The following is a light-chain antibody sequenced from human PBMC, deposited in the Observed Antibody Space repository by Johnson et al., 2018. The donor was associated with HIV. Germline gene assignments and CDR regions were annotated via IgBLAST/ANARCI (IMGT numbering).Light chain of an antibody. CDR1: SSNIGNNY. CDR3: GTWDISLSVGYV. V-gene: IGLV1-51*01. Sequence: QSVLTQPPSVSAAPGQKVTISCSGTSSNIGNNYVSWYQQLPGLAPKLLIYDNDKRPSGIPDRFSGSKSGTSATLGITGLQTGDEADYYCGTWDISLSVGYVFGTGTKVTVL. CDR2: DND. J-gene: IGLJ1*01.